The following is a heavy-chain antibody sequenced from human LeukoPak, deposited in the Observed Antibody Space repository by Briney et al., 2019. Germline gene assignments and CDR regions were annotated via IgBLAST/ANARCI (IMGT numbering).Heavy chain of an antibody. CDR2: IKQDGSEK. D-gene: IGHD2-2*01. V-gene: IGHV3-7*01. CDR3: ARDCSSTSCYRGGFDP. Sequence: PGGSLRLSCAASGFTFSSYWMSWVRQAPGKGLEWVANIKQDGSEKYYVDSEKGRFTISRDNAKNSLYLQMNSLRAEDTAVYYCARDCSSTSCYRGGFDPWGQGTLVTVSS. J-gene: IGHJ5*02. CDR1: GFTFSSYW.